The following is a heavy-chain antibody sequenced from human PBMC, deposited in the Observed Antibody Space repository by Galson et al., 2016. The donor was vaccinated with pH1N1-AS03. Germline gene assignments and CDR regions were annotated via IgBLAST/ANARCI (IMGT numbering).Heavy chain of an antibody. CDR1: GYSFTKYY. CDR2: IDPSNGGT. CDR3: ATYGSGSSAFFDH. J-gene: IGHJ4*02. V-gene: IGHV1-46*01. D-gene: IGHD3-3*01. Sequence: SVKVSCKASGYSFTKYYMHWVRHAPGQGLEWMGVIDPSNGGTTYAQKFQDRLTMARDTSTSSVYMEVTSLTSQDTAVYFCATYGSGSSAFFDHWGQGTLVTVSS.